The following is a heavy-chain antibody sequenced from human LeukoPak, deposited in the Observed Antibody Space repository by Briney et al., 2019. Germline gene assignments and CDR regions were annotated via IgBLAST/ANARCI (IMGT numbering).Heavy chain of an antibody. V-gene: IGHV3-23*01. Sequence: GSLRIFCAASGFTLSSYAMGLVRPAPGKGLGWGSAISGSGGSTYYADSVKGRFTISRDNSKNTLYLQMNSLRAEDTAVYYCAKDSGTTWTSLDYWGQGTLVTVSS. CDR1: GFTLSSYA. CDR2: ISGSGGST. CDR3: AKDSGTTWTSLDY. D-gene: IGHD1-1*01. J-gene: IGHJ4*02.